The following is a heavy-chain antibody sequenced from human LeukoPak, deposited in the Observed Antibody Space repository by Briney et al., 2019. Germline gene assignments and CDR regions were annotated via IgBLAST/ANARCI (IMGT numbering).Heavy chain of an antibody. Sequence: GGSLRLSCAASGFTFSSYEMHWVRQAPGKGLEWVSYISSSDSTIYYADSVKGRFTISRDNAKNSLYLQMNSLRAEDTAVYYCARADWDTAMIDYWGQGTLVTVSS. CDR1: GFTFSSYE. CDR2: ISSSDSTI. V-gene: IGHV3-48*03. J-gene: IGHJ4*02. CDR3: ARADWDTAMIDY. D-gene: IGHD5-18*01.